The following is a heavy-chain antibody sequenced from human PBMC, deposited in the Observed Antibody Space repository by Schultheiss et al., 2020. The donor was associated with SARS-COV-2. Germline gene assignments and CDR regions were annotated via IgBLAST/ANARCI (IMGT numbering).Heavy chain of an antibody. CDR3: ARAKGVYWYFDL. V-gene: IGHV4-4*02. Sequence: SETLSLTCAVSGGSISSSNWWSWVRQPPGKGLEWIGEIYHSGSTNYNPSLKSRVTISVDTSKNQFSLKLSSVTAADTAVYYCARAKGVYWYFDLWGRGTLVTVSS. CDR1: GGSISSSNW. CDR2: IYHSGST. J-gene: IGHJ2*01. D-gene: IGHD3-16*01.